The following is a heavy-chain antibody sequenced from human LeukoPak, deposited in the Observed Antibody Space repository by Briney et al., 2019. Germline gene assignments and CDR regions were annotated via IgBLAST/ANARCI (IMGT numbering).Heavy chain of an antibody. CDR2: ISGSGGST. Sequence: QPGGSLRLSCAASGFTFSSYAMSWVRQAPGKGLEWVSAISGSGGSTYYADSVKGRFTISRDNSKNTLYLQMNSLRAEDTAVYYCAKRGEAAAGPPILHDYWGQGTLVTVSS. CDR1: GFTFSSYA. D-gene: IGHD6-13*01. CDR3: AKRGEAAAGPPILHDY. J-gene: IGHJ4*02. V-gene: IGHV3-23*01.